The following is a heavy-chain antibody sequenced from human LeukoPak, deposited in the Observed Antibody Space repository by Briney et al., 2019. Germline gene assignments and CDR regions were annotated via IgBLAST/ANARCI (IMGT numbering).Heavy chain of an antibody. D-gene: IGHD1-26*01. CDR2: IRYDGSNQ. J-gene: IGHJ4*02. CDR1: GFTFSDYV. Sequence: GGSLRLSCAASGFTFSDYVMHWVRQAPGRGLEWVAFIRYDGSNQYYADSVKGRFTISRDNSKNTLYLQMNSLRAEDMAVYYCAKERSGCFDYWGQGTLVTVSS. CDR3: AKERSGCFDY. V-gene: IGHV3-30*02.